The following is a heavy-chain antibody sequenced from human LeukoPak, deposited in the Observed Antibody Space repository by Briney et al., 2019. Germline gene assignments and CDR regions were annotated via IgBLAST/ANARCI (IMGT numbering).Heavy chain of an antibody. Sequence: GGSLTLSCAASGFSFSSYGMHWVRQAPGTGLEWVSYIGSSGSNIYYADSVKGRLTISRDNAKNSLYLQMNSLRAEDTAVYYCARIMTTVTTSDYWGQGTLVSVS. CDR1: GFSFSSYG. CDR2: IGSSGSNI. V-gene: IGHV3-48*04. J-gene: IGHJ4*02. D-gene: IGHD4-17*01. CDR3: ARIMTTVTTSDY.